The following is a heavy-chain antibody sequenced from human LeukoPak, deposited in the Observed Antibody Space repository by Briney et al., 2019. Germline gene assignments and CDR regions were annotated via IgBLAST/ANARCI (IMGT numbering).Heavy chain of an antibody. CDR3: ARDRSGSGDAFDI. V-gene: IGHV3-21*01. CDR2: ISSSSSYI. J-gene: IGHJ3*02. CDR1: GFTFSSYS. D-gene: IGHD3-10*01. Sequence: PGGSPRLSCAASGFTFSSYSMNWVRQAPGKGLEWVSSISSSSSYIYYADSVKGRFTISRDNAKNSLYLQMNSLRAEDTAVYYCARDRSGSGDAFDIWGQGTMVTVSS.